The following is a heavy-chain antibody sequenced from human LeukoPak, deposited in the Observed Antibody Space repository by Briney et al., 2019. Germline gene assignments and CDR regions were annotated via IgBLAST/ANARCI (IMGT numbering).Heavy chain of an antibody. CDR3: AKGMVRGVINTIDY. CDR1: GFTFSSYA. D-gene: IGHD3-10*01. J-gene: IGHJ4*02. CDR2: ISYDGSNK. V-gene: IGHV3-30*04. Sequence: PGGSLRLSCAASGFTFSSYAMHWVRQAPGKGLEWVAVISYDGSNKYYADSVKGRFTISRDNSKNTLYLQMNSLSAEDTAVYYCAKGMVRGVINTIDYWGQGTLVTVSS.